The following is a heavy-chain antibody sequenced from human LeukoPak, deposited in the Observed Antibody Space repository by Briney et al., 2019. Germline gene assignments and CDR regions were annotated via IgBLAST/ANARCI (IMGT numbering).Heavy chain of an antibody. CDR3: ARGRKYLEWTYYYYYGMDV. V-gene: IGHV1-8*01. CDR2: MNPNSGNT. CDR1: GYTFTSYD. Sequence: ASVKVSCKASGYTFTSYDIHWVRQAPGQGLEWMGWMNPNSGNTGYAQKFQGRVTMTRNTSISTAYMELSSLRSEDTAVYYCARGRKYLEWTYYYYYGMDVWGQGTTVTVSS. J-gene: IGHJ6*02. D-gene: IGHD3-3*01.